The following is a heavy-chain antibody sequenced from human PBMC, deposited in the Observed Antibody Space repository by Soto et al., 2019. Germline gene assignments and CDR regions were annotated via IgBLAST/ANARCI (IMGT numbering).Heavy chain of an antibody. D-gene: IGHD6-13*01. CDR2: ISYDGSNK. CDR1: GFTFSSYA. Sequence: GGSLRLSCAASGFTFSSYAMHWVRQAPGKGLEWVAVISYDGSNKYYADSVKGRFTISRDNSKNTLYLQMNSLRAEDTAVYYCARDLYSSSWYPRLYYYYYYGMDVWGQGTTVTVSS. V-gene: IGHV3-30-3*01. J-gene: IGHJ6*02. CDR3: ARDLYSSSWYPRLYYYYYYGMDV.